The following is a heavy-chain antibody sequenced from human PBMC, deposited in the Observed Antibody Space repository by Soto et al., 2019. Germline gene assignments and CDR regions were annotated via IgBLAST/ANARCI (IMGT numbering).Heavy chain of an antibody. D-gene: IGHD5-12*01. V-gene: IGHV5-10-1*01. CDR1: GYSFTSYW. CDR3: ARRNSGYDHGMDV. Sequence: PGESLKISCKGSGYSFTSYWISWVRQMPGKGLEWVGRIDPSDSYTNYSPSFQGHVSISADKSISTAYLQWSSLKASDTAMYYCARRNSGYDHGMDVWGQGTTVTVSS. CDR2: IDPSDSYT. J-gene: IGHJ6*02.